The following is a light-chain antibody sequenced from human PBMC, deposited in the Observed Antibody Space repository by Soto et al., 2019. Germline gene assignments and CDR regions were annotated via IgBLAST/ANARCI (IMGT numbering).Light chain of an antibody. V-gene: IGLV2-8*01. CDR2: EVS. CDR1: SSDVGGYNL. J-gene: IGLJ3*02. Sequence: QSVLTQPPSASESPGQSVTITCTGTSSDVGGYNLVSWYQQHPGKAPKLSIYEVSKRPSGVPDRFSGSKSGNTTSLTLSGLQDEDDDDYCGSSYAATNKVFGGGTKLTVL. CDR3: SSYAATNKV.